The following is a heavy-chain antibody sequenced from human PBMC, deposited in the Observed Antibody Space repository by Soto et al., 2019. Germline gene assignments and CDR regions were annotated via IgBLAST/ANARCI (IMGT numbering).Heavy chain of an antibody. V-gene: IGHV3-9*01. D-gene: IGHD5-18*01. CDR3: AKAPRGYSYGRSFDY. J-gene: IGHJ4*02. CDR1: GFTFDDYA. CDR2: ISWNSGSI. Sequence: GGSLRLSCAASGFTFDDYAMHWVRQAPGKGLEWVSGISWNSGSIGYADSVKGRFTISRDNAKNSLYLQMNSLRSEDTALYYCAKAPRGYSYGRSFDYWGQGTLVTVSS.